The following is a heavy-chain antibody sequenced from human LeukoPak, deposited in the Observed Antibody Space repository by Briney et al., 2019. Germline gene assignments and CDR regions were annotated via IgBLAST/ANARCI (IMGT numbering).Heavy chain of an antibody. CDR2: ISYDGSNK. V-gene: IGHV3-30-3*01. J-gene: IGHJ4*02. Sequence: TGRSLRLSCAASGFTFSSYAMHWVRQAPGKGLEWVAVISYDGSNKYYADSVKGRFTISRDNSKNTLYLQMNSLRAEDTAVYYCARDIVVVPADQHFDYWGQGTLVTVSS. CDR1: GFTFSSYA. D-gene: IGHD2-2*01. CDR3: ARDIVVVPADQHFDY.